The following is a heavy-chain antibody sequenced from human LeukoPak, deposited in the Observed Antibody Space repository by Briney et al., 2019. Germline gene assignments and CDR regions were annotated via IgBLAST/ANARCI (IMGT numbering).Heavy chain of an antibody. CDR3: ARGYSYGYGYMDV. J-gene: IGHJ6*03. V-gene: IGHV3-64*01. CDR1: GFTFSSYA. D-gene: IGHD5-18*01. Sequence: PGGSLRLSCAASGFTFSSYAMHWVRQAPGKGLEYVSAISSNGGSTYYANSVKGRFTISRDNSKNTLYLQMGSLRAEDMAVYYCARGYSYGYGYMDVWGKGTTVTVSS. CDR2: ISSNGGST.